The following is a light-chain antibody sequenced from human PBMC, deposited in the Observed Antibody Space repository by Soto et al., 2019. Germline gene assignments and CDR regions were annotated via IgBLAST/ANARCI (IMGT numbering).Light chain of an antibody. Sequence: IALTQSPASLSLSPGESDTLSCRTSQTISGNYLSWYQRRPGQAPRLLIFGASIRATDIPARFSGSGSGRDFTLAITSLEPEDFAVYYCHQNYDLPWTFGQGTKLEMK. CDR3: HQNYDLPWT. V-gene: IGKV3D-7*01. J-gene: IGKJ2*02. CDR2: GAS. CDR1: QTISGNY.